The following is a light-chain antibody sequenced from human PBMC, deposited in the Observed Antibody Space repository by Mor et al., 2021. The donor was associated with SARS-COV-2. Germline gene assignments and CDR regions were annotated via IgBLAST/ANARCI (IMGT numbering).Light chain of an antibody. CDR2: WAS. V-gene: IGKV4-1*01. Sequence: SSQSVLHSSNNKNYLAWYQQKPGQPPKLLIYWASTREYGVPDRFSGSGSGTDFTLTISSLQAEDVAVYYCQQYYSTPLTF. CDR1: QSVLHSSNNKNY. J-gene: IGKJ4*01. CDR3: QQYYSTPLT.